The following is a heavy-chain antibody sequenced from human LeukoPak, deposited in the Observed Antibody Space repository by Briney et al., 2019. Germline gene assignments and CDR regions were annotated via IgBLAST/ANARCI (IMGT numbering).Heavy chain of an antibody. CDR1: GYTFTSYG. J-gene: IGHJ4*02. D-gene: IGHD3-22*01. Sequence: ASVKVSCKASGYTFTSYGISWVRQAPGQGLEWMGWISAYNGNTNYAQKLQGRVTMTTDTSTSTAYMELRSLRSDDTAVYYCARVTGYYDSSGYYEDGDFDYWGQGTLVTVSS. CDR2: ISAYNGNT. V-gene: IGHV1-18*01. CDR3: ARVTGYYDSSGYYEDGDFDY.